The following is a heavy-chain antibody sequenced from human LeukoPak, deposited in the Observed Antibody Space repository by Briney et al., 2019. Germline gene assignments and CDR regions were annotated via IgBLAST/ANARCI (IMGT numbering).Heavy chain of an antibody. CDR2: INHSGST. V-gene: IGHV4-34*01. Sequence: PSETLSLTCAVYGGSFSGYYWSWIRQPPGKGLEWIGEINHSGSTNYNPSLKSRVTISVDTSKNQFSLKLSSVTAADTAVYYCARNSCPSGSCYENRGYFDYWGQGTLATVSS. D-gene: IGHD2-15*01. CDR3: ARNSCPSGSCYENRGYFDY. CDR1: GGSFSGYY. J-gene: IGHJ4*02.